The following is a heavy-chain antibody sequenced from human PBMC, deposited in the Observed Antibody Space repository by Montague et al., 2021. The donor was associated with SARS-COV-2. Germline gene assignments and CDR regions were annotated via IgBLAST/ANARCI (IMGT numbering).Heavy chain of an antibody. V-gene: IGHV4-34*01. CDR2: INHSGSA. Sequence: SETLSLTCTVSGGSITSSAYFWSWIRQPPGKGLEWIGEINHSGSANYNPSLKSRVTISVDTSKNQFSLKLSSVTAADTAVYYCARVRYYGSGTSLGMDVWGQGTTVTVSS. J-gene: IGHJ6*02. CDR1: GGSITSSAYF. D-gene: IGHD3-10*01. CDR3: ARVRYYGSGTSLGMDV.